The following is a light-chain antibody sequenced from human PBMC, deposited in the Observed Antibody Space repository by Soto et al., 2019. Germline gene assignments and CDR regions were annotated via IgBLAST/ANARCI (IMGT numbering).Light chain of an antibody. CDR1: QSVTNSF. CDR3: QQYSTLPHT. V-gene: IGKV3-20*01. CDR2: SIS. J-gene: IGKJ2*01. Sequence: ENVLTQPPGILSLSPGERATLSCRASQSVTNSFFAWYQQKPGQAPRLLIYSISSRATGIPDRFSGSGSGTDFTLSISRLEPEDFVVYYCQQYSTLPHTFGQGTK.